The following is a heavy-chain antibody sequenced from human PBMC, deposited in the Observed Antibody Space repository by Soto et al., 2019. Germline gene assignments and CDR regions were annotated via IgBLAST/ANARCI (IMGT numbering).Heavy chain of an antibody. Sequence: SLTCTVSGGSISSYYWSWIRQPPGKGLEWIGYIYYSGSTNYNPSLKSRVTISVDTSKNQFSLKLSSVTAADTAVYYCASLSTLGEVDYWGQGTLVTVSS. CDR2: IYYSGST. D-gene: IGHD3-10*01. V-gene: IGHV4-59*01. CDR1: GGSISSYY. J-gene: IGHJ4*02. CDR3: ASLSTLGEVDY.